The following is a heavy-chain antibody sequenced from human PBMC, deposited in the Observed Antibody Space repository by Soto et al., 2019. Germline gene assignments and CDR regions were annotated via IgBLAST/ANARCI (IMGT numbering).Heavy chain of an antibody. CDR3: AKDQSHGVDI. Sequence: QVQLVESGGGVVQPGRSLRLSCVASGFTFSTYGMYWVRQAPGKGLEWVAVISYDGSDKYYADSVKGRFTISRDHSKNTMYLQMNSLRAEDTAVYYCAKDQSHGVDIWGQGTMVPVSS. CDR1: GFTFSTYG. V-gene: IGHV3-30*18. J-gene: IGHJ3*02. CDR2: ISYDGSDK. D-gene: IGHD4-17*01.